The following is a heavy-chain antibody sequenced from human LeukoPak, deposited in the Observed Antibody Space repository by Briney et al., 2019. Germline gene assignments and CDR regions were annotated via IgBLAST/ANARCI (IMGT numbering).Heavy chain of an antibody. D-gene: IGHD1-26*01. V-gene: IGHV3-53*01. Sequence: GGSLRLSCAASGFTVSSNYMSWVRQAPGKGLEWVSVIYSGGSTYYADSVEGRFTISRDNSKNTLYLQMNSLRAEDTAVYYCARGLMWELGDYWGQGTLVTVSS. J-gene: IGHJ4*02. CDR1: GFTVSSNY. CDR2: IYSGGST. CDR3: ARGLMWELGDY.